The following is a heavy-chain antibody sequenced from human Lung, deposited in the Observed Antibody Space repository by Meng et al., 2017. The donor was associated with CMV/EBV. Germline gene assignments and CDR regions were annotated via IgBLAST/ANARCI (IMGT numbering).Heavy chain of an antibody. CDR2: ISPNSGGT. D-gene: IGHD6-13*01. CDR1: GYTFTGYY. Sequence: ASVXVSXKASGYTFTGYYMHWVRQAPGQGLEWMGWISPNSGGTNYAQNFQGRVTMTRDTSISTAYMELSRLRSDDTAVYYCARGDYSSTLPLDYWGQGTLVTVSS. CDR3: ARGDYSSTLPLDY. V-gene: IGHV1-2*02. J-gene: IGHJ4*02.